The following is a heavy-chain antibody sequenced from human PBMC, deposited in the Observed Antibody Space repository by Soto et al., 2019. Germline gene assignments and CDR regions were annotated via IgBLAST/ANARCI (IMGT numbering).Heavy chain of an antibody. V-gene: IGHV3-74*01. CDR1: GFNFSTYW. CDR3: VRGGWFGEN. Sequence: GGSLRLSCAASGFNFSTYWMHWVRQVPGKGLVWVSRISGDGSITNYADSVKGRFTISRDNAKNTLYLQMNSLRAEDTAMFYCVRGGWFGENWGQGTLVTVSS. CDR2: ISGDGSIT. J-gene: IGHJ4*02. D-gene: IGHD3-10*01.